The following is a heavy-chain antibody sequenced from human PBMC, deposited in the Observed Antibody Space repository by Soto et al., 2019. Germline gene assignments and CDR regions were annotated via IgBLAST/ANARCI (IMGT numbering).Heavy chain of an antibody. Sequence: GGSLRLSCAASGFTFSSYSMNWVRQAPGKGLEWVSYISSSSSTIYYADSVKGRFTISRDNAKNSLYLQMNSLRAEDTAVYYCARPRGITIFGVVIWGQGTLVTVSS. D-gene: IGHD3-3*01. CDR1: GFTFSSYS. V-gene: IGHV3-48*01. CDR2: ISSSSSTI. J-gene: IGHJ4*02. CDR3: ARPRGITIFGVVI.